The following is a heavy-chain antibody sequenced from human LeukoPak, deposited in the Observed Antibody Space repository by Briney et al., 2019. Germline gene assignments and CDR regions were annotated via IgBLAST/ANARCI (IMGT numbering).Heavy chain of an antibody. D-gene: IGHD6-13*01. Sequence: PSETLSLTCAVYGGSFSGYYWSWIRQPPGKGLGWIGEINHSGSTNYNPSLKSRVTISVDTSKNQFSLKLSSVTAADTAVYYCARHRRYSSSWYYWGQGTLVTVSS. J-gene: IGHJ4*02. CDR3: ARHRRYSSSWYY. V-gene: IGHV4-34*01. CDR1: GGSFSGYY. CDR2: INHSGST.